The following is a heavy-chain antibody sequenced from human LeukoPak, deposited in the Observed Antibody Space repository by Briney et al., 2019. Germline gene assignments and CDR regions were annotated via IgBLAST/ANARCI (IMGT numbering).Heavy chain of an antibody. Sequence: GASAKVSCKASGYTFTDYAIHWVRQAPGQRLEWMGWINADNDNTRYSQKFQGRVTITRDTSANTAYMELSSLRSEDTAVYYCARGPDTAMLNFWGQGTLVTVSS. CDR1: GYTFTDYA. CDR3: ARGPDTAMLNF. J-gene: IGHJ4*02. V-gene: IGHV1-3*01. CDR2: INADNDNT. D-gene: IGHD5-18*01.